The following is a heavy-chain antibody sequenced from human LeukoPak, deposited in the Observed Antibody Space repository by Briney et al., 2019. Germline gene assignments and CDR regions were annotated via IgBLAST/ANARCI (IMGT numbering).Heavy chain of an antibody. V-gene: IGHV3-7*01. CDR3: ARLDAGRYYFYGMDV. D-gene: IGHD2-15*01. J-gene: IGHJ6*02. Sequence: GGSLRLSCAASGFTFSSYWMSWVRQAPGKGLEWVANIKQDGSEKYSVDSVKGRFTISRDNAKNSLSLQMNSLRAEDTAVYYCARLDAGRYYFYGMDVWGQETTVTVSS. CDR1: GFTFSSYW. CDR2: IKQDGSEK.